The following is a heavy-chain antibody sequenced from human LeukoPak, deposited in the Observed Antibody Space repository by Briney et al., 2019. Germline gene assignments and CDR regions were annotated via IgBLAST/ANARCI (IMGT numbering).Heavy chain of an antibody. D-gene: IGHD6-13*01. V-gene: IGHV3-30*03. CDR3: ASGSSSQFDY. Sequence: GGSLRLSCAVSGLLFSDAWMSWVRQAPGKGLEWVAVISYDGSNKYYADSVKGRFTISRDNSKNTLYLQMNSLRAEDTAVYYCASGSSSQFDYWGQGTLVTVSS. CDR2: ISYDGSNK. CDR1: GLLFSDAW. J-gene: IGHJ4*02.